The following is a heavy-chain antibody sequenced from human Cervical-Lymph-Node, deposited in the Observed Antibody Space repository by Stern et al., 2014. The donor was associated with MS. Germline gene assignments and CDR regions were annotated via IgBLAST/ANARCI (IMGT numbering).Heavy chain of an antibody. J-gene: IGHJ4*02. CDR2: INPNTGSS. CDR1: GYTFTSHY. CDR3: ARDVARKYYFDY. Sequence: QVKLVESGPEVKKPGASVRVSCKASGYTFTSHYMHWVRQAHGQGLEWMGLINPNTGSSISAQRFQGRVAMTSDTSSTTVYLELSSLTSEETALYFCARDVARKYYFDYWGQGTLVTVSS. D-gene: IGHD2-21*01. V-gene: IGHV1-46*01.